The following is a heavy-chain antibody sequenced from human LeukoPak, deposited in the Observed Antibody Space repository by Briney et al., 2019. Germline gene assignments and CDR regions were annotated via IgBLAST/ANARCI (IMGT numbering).Heavy chain of an antibody. CDR2: ISSSGSTI. CDR3: ASGVHYTSGWIDI. J-gene: IGHJ3*02. V-gene: IGHV3-48*03. Sequence: QTGGSLRLSCAVSGFTFRSNEMNWVRQAPGKGLEWLSYISSSGSTIHYVDSVKGRFTISRDNAKNSLFLQMNSLRAEDTAVYYCASGVHYTSGWIDIWGQGTMVTVSS. D-gene: IGHD6-19*01. CDR1: GFTFRSNE.